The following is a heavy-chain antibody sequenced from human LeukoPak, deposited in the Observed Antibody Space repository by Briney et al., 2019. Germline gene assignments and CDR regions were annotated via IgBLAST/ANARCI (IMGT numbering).Heavy chain of an antibody. CDR3: ARGGYYGSGNDFRFDP. CDR1: GFTFSSYA. D-gene: IGHD3-10*01. V-gene: IGHV4-59*01. Sequence: LRLSCAASGFTFSSYAMHWIRQPPGKGLEWIGYIYYSGSTNYKPSLKSRVTMSVDTSKGQFSLKLRSVTAADTAVYYCARGGYYGSGNDFRFDPWGQGTLVTVSS. J-gene: IGHJ5*02. CDR2: IYYSGST.